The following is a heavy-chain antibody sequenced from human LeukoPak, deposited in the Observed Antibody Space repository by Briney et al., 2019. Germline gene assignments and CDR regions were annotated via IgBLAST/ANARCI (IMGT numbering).Heavy chain of an antibody. J-gene: IGHJ4*02. V-gene: IGHV3-23*01. CDR2: ISGSGGST. Sequence: TGGSLRLSCTASGFTFNRDWTAWVRQAPGKGLEWVSAISGSGGSTYYADSVKGRFTISRDNSKNTLYLQMNSLRAEDTAVYYCAKDLAHYYGSGSWGQGTLVTVSS. CDR3: AKDLAHYYGSGS. D-gene: IGHD3-10*01. CDR1: GFTFNRDW.